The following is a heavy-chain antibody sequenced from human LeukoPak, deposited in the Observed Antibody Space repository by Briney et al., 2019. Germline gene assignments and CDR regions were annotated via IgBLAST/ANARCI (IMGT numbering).Heavy chain of an antibody. J-gene: IGHJ4*02. D-gene: IGHD5-24*01. V-gene: IGHV4-39*07. CDR1: GGSISSSSYY. CDR2: INHSGST. CDR3: ASGHLMARGRPFDY. Sequence: SETLSLTCTVSGGSISSSSYYWSWIRQPPGKGLEWIGEINHSGSTNYNPSLKSRVTISVDTSKNQFSLKLSSVTAADTAVYYCASGHLMARGRPFDYWGQGTLVTVSS.